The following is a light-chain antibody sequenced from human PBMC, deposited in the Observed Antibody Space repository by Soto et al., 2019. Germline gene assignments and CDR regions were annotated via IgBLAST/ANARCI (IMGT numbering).Light chain of an antibody. Sequence: EIVLTQSPATLSLSPGERATLSCRANQSVSTYLAWYQQKPGQPPRLLIYDASNRVAGIPARFSGSGSGTDFTLTISYLEPDDFAFYYCQHRANWPLSFGGGTKVEIK. CDR2: DAS. CDR3: QHRANWPLS. CDR1: QSVSTY. V-gene: IGKV3-11*01. J-gene: IGKJ4*01.